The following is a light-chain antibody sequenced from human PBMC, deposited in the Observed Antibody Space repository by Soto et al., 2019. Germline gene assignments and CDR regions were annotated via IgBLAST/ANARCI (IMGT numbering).Light chain of an antibody. CDR3: QQYNNWPPIT. CDR1: QSVSGN. CDR2: AAS. Sequence: EIVMTQSPATLSVSPGERATLSCRASQSVSGNLAWYQQKPGQAPRLLIYAASTRATGIPARFSGSGSGTEVTLTISSLQSEDFSVYYCQQYNNWPPITFGPGTKVDIK. J-gene: IGKJ3*01. V-gene: IGKV3-15*01.